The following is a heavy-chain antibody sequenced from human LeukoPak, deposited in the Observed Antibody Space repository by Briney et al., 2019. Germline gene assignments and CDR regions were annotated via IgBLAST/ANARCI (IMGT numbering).Heavy chain of an antibody. J-gene: IGHJ4*02. V-gene: IGHV1-69*02. CDR1: GGTFSSYT. CDR2: IIPILGIA. D-gene: IGHD3-3*01. Sequence: SVKVSCKASGGTFSSYTISWVRQAPGQGLEWMGRIIPILGIANYAQKFQGRVTITADKSTSTPYMELSSLRSEDTAVYYCARSGYQWRFFDYWGQGTLVTVSS. CDR3: ARSGYQWRFFDY.